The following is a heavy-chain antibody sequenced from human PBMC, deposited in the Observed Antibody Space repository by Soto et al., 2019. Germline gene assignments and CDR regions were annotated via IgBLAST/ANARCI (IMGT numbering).Heavy chain of an antibody. J-gene: IGHJ6*02. CDR1: GGSISSYY. V-gene: IGHV4-59*01. Sequence: SETLSLTCPVSGGSISSYYWYWIRQPPGKGLEWIGYVHYSGSTNYNPSLKSRVTISVDTPKNQFSLKLSSVTAADTAVYYFARGMRESVHYYCMDVWGQGTTVTVCS. D-gene: IGHD3-10*01. CDR3: ARGMRESVHYYCMDV. CDR2: VHYSGST.